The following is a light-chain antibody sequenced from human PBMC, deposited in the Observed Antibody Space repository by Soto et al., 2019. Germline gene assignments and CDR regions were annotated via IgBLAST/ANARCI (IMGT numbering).Light chain of an antibody. CDR2: GAS. V-gene: IGKV3-15*01. CDR1: QSLGTN. CDR3: QQYNQWPRT. Sequence: EIEMTQYPATLSVSPGERATLSCRASQSLGTNLAWFQQKPGRVPRLLIHGASTRATGIPARFSGSGSGTDFTLTISSLQSEDFAVYYCQQYNQWPRTFGQGTKV. J-gene: IGKJ1*01.